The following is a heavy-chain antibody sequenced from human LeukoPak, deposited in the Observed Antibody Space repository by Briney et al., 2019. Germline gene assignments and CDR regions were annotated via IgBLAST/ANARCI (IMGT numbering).Heavy chain of an antibody. D-gene: IGHD5-24*01. V-gene: IGHV5-51*01. J-gene: IGHJ4*02. Sequence: GESLKISCKASGYSFANYWIGWVRQMPGKGLEWMGIIYPGDSGTKYSPSFQGQVTISADKSISTAYLQWSSLKASDTAMYYCARTGDGVYTGYNKWGKGPLVTVSS. CDR1: GYSFANYW. CDR2: IYPGDSGT. CDR3: ARTGDGVYTGYNK.